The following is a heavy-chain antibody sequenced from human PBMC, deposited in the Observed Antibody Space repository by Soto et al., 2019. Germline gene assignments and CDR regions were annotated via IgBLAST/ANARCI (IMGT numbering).Heavy chain of an antibody. V-gene: IGHV4-39*01. CDR2: IYYSGST. CDR3: ARLTEYYDYIWGSYRTGWFDP. Sequence: SETLSLTCTVSGGSISSSSYYWGWIRQPPGKGLEWIGSIYYSGSTYYNPSLKSRVTISVDTSKNQFSLKLSSVTAADPAVYYCARLTEYYDYIWGSYRTGWFDPWGQGTLVTVSS. J-gene: IGHJ5*02. CDR1: GGSISSSSYY. D-gene: IGHD3-16*02.